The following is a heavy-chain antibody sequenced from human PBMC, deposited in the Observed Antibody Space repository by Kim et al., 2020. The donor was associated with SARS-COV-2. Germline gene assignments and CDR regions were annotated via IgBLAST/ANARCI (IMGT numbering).Heavy chain of an antibody. CDR3: AREVGAISFDY. V-gene: IGHV3-21*01. Sequence: IYYADSVKGRFTISRDNAKNSLYLQMNSLRAEDTAVYYCAREVGAISFDYWGQGTLVTVSS. D-gene: IGHD1-26*01. CDR2: I. J-gene: IGHJ4*02.